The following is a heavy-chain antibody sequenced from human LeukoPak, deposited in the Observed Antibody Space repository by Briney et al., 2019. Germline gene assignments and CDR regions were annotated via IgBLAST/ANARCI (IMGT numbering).Heavy chain of an antibody. J-gene: IGHJ3*02. CDR1: GFTFSSYG. CDR2: IWYDGSNK. Sequence: GGSLRLSCAASGFTFSSYGMRWVRQAPGKGLEWVAVIWYDGSNKYYADSVKGRFTISRDNSKNTLYLQMNSLRAEDTAVYYCAKDLESSSSDAFDIWGQGTMVTVSS. V-gene: IGHV3-33*06. D-gene: IGHD6-6*01. CDR3: AKDLESSSSDAFDI.